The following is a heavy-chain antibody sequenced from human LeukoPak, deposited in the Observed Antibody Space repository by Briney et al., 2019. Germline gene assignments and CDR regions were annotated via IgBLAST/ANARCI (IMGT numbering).Heavy chain of an antibody. Sequence: ASVKVSCKASGYTFTGYYLHWVRQAPGQGLEWMGWIYPKTGGTSYAQKFQGRVTMTRDTSISTAYMEQIGLRSDDTAVYYCAGPWDQVGFDPWGQGTLVSVSS. V-gene: IGHV1-2*02. CDR2: IYPKTGGT. D-gene: IGHD1-26*01. CDR1: GYTFTGYY. CDR3: AGPWDQVGFDP. J-gene: IGHJ5*02.